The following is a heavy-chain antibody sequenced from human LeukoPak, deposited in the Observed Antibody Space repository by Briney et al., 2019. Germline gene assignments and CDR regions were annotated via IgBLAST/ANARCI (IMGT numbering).Heavy chain of an antibody. CDR1: GFTFSSYA. CDR3: AKDRSIAVASTTAFEY. Sequence: GGSLRLSCAASGFTFSSYAMSWVRQAQGKGLEWVSGISGSGGSTHYADSVKGRFTISRDNSKNTVYLQVNSLRAEDTALYYCAKDRSIAVASTTAFEYWGQGTLVTVSS. CDR2: ISGSGGST. J-gene: IGHJ4*02. D-gene: IGHD6-19*01. V-gene: IGHV3-23*01.